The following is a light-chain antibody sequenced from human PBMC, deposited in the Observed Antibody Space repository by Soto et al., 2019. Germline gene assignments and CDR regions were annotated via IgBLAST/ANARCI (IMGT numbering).Light chain of an antibody. Sequence: DIVLTQSPAILSLSPGERATLSCRASEDVGNSLAWYQHRPGQSPRLLIYDVSNRATGIPSRFSGSGSGADFTLTISSLEPDDFAVYYCQQRYNWPRTFGQGTKVDI. J-gene: IGKJ1*01. CDR1: EDVGNS. V-gene: IGKV3-11*01. CDR3: QQRYNWPRT. CDR2: DVS.